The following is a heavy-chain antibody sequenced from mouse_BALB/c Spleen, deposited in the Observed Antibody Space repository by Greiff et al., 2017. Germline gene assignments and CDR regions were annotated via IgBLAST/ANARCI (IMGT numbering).Heavy chain of an antibody. CDR1: GYTFTSYW. Sequence: QVQLKQSGAELAKPGASVKMSCKASGYTFTSYWMHWVKQRPGQGLEWIGYINPSTGYTEYNQKFKDKATLTADKSSSTAYMQLSSLTSEDSAVYYCARGYGSPYAMDDWGQGTSVTVSS. J-gene: IGHJ4*01. D-gene: IGHD1-1*01. CDR3: ARGYGSPYAMDD. V-gene: IGHV1-7*01. CDR2: INPSTGYT.